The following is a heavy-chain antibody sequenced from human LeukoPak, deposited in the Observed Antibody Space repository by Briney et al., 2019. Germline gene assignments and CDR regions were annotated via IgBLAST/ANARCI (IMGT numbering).Heavy chain of an antibody. D-gene: IGHD3-10*01. J-gene: IGHJ4*02. V-gene: IGHV1-18*01. CDR2: ISTYNGNT. Sequence: XSXXRQAPGQGLEWMGWISTYNGNTNSAQKFQGRVTMTTDTSTSTAYMEVGSLRSDDTATYYCARTTMVRGVTFHPDYWGQGTLVTVSS. CDR3: ARTTMVRGVTFHPDY.